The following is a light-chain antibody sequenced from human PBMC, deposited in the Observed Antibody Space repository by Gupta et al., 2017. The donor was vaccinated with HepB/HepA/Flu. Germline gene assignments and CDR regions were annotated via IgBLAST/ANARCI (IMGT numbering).Light chain of an antibody. J-gene: IGKJ4*01. CDR2: GVS. V-gene: IGKV3-20*01. CDR3: LQDCSSPLT. Sequence: EVVLTRSPGTLSLSPGERATLSCRASLSVSSSYLAWYQQKPGQAPRLLIYGVSSRFTGFPDRFSGSGSGTEFTLTISRLEPEDFAVYYCLQDCSSPLTFGGGTKVDIK. CDR1: LSVSSSY.